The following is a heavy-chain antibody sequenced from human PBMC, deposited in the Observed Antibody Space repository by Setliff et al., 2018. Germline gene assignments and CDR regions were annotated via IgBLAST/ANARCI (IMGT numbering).Heavy chain of an antibody. CDR2: IHSDGSTT. V-gene: IGHV3-74*01. CDR1: GFTFSSYW. J-gene: IGHJ4*02. CDR3: VRGYCSSSSCYGTMGY. Sequence: PGGSLRLSCAASGFTFSSYWMHWVRQAPGRGLVWVSRIHSDGSTTNYADSVKGRFTISRDNAKNTLYLQMNSLRAEETAVYYCVRGYCSSSSCYGTMGYWGQGTLVTVSS. D-gene: IGHD2-2*01.